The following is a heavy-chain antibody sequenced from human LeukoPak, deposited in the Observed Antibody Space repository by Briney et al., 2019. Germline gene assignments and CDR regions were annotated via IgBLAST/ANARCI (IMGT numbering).Heavy chain of an antibody. J-gene: IGHJ6*03. CDR1: GFTVSSNY. CDR3: SRAEYSPGYYSYDYYYMDV. CDR2: IKQDGSEK. V-gene: IGHV3-7*01. D-gene: IGHD6-6*01. Sequence: PGGSLRLSCAASGFTVSSNYMSWVRQAPGKGLEWVANIKQDGSEKHYVDSVKGRFTISRDNAKNSLYLQMNSLRAEDTAVYFCSRAEYSPGYYSYDYYYMDVWGKGTTVTVSS.